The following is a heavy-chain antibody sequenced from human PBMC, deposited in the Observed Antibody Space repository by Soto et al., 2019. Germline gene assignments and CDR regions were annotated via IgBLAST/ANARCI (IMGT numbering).Heavy chain of an antibody. V-gene: IGHV4-30-2*01. CDR1: GGSISSGGYS. Sequence: QLQLQESGSGLVKPSQTLSLTCAVSGGSISSGGYSWSWIRQPPGKGLEWIGYIYHGGSTYYNPSLKSRVTMSVDRSKNQFSLKLSFVTAADTAVYYCARGTSDWSYYFDYWGQGSLVTVSS. CDR3: ARGTSDWSYYFDY. D-gene: IGHD3-9*01. J-gene: IGHJ4*02. CDR2: IYHGGST.